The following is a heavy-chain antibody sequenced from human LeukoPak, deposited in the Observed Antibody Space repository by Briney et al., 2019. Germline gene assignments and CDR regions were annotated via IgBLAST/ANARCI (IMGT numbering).Heavy chain of an antibody. V-gene: IGHV3-9*01. Sequence: GRSLRLSCAASGFTFDDYAMHWVRQAPGKGLERVSGISWNSGSIGYADSVKGRFTISRDNAKNSLYLQMNSLRAEDTALYHCARDGLERRSYYYGMDVWGQGTTVTVSS. D-gene: IGHD1-1*01. CDR3: ARDGLERRSYYYGMDV. J-gene: IGHJ6*02. CDR2: ISWNSGSI. CDR1: GFTFDDYA.